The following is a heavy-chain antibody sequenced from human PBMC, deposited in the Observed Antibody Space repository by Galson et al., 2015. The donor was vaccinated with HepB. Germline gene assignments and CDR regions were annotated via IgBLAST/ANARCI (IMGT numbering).Heavy chain of an antibody. CDR3: ARDWGMAPIPAHYGMDA. J-gene: IGHJ5*02. D-gene: IGHD5-24*01. CDR1: GRTFHSYA. Sequence: SVKVSCKASGRTFHSYAISWVRQAPGQGLEWMGGITPLFETVKYAQKFQGRVTITADESTGTAYMEVSSLRSDDTAVYFCARDWGMAPIPAHYGMDAWGQGTLVTVSS. CDR2: ITPLFETV. V-gene: IGHV1-69*13.